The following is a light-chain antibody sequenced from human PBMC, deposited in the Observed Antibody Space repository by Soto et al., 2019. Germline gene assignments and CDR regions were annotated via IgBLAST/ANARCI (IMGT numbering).Light chain of an antibody. Sequence: DIQMTQSPSAMSASVGDRVTITCRASQDISQYLAWFQQKPGKVPERLIYAASRLQSDFPSRFSGSGSGTEFTLTISSLQPEDFATYYCLQHDSYPHTFGQGTKVEIK. CDR3: LQHDSYPHT. V-gene: IGKV1-17*03. CDR1: QDISQY. CDR2: AAS. J-gene: IGKJ2*01.